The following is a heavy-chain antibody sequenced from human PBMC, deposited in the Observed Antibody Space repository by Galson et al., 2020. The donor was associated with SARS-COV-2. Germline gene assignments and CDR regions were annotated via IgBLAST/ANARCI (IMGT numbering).Heavy chain of an antibody. CDR3: ARADGGGMDV. V-gene: IGHV3-21*01. CDR2: ISSSSSYI. D-gene: IGHD3-10*01. Sequence: GGSLRLSCAASGFTFRSYSMNWVRQAPGKGLEWVSSISSSSSYIYYADSVKGRFTISRDNAKNSLYLQMNSLRAEDTAVYYCARADGGGMDVWGQGTTVTVSS. J-gene: IGHJ6*02. CDR1: GFTFRSYS.